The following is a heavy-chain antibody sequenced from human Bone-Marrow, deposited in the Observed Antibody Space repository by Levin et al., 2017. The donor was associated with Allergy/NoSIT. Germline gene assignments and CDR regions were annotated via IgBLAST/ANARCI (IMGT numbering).Heavy chain of an antibody. D-gene: IGHD2-2*01. J-gene: IGHJ6*02. V-gene: IGHV1-69*13. CDR2: IIPIFGTA. CDR3: AAGTNIVVVPAALIRYYYYDYGMDV. CDR1: GGTFSSYA. Sequence: SVKVSCKASGGTFSSYAISWVRQAPGQGLEWMGGIIPIFGTANYAQKFQGRVTITADESTSTAYMELSSLRSEDTAVYYCAAGTNIVVVPAALIRYYYYDYGMDVWGQGTTVTVSS.